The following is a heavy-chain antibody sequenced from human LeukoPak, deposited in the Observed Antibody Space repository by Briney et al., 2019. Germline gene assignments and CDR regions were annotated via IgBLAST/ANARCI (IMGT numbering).Heavy chain of an antibody. CDR2: IWYDGSNK. D-gene: IGHD3-10*01. CDR1: GFTFSNYG. J-gene: IGHJ5*02. CDR3: ARDRLLLWFGDPRGWFDP. V-gene: IGHV3-30*19. Sequence: GGSLRLSCAASGFTFSNYGMHWVRQAPGKGLEWVAVIWYDGSNKYYADSVKGRFTISRDNSKNTLYLQMNSLRAEDTAVYYCARDRLLLWFGDPRGWFDPWGQGTLVTVSS.